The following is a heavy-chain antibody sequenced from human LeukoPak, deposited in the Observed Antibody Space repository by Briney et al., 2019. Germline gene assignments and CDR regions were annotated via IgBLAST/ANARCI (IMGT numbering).Heavy chain of an antibody. J-gene: IGHJ3*02. Sequence: SCKASGYTFTSYYMHWVRQAPGKGLEWVAVISYDGSNKYYADSVKGRFTISRDNSKNTLYLQMNSLRAEDTAVYYCAKSSSYYYGSGSYPDAFDIWGQGTMVAVSS. D-gene: IGHD3-10*01. CDR3: AKSSSYYYGSGSYPDAFDI. CDR2: ISYDGSNK. CDR1: GYTFTSYY. V-gene: IGHV3-30-3*02.